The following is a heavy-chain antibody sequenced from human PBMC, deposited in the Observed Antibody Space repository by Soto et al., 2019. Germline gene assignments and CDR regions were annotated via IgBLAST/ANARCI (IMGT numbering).Heavy chain of an antibody. J-gene: IGHJ5*02. CDR2: IYPGDSDT. V-gene: IGHV5-51*01. Sequence: GESLKISCKGSGYSFTSYWIGWVRQMPGKGLEWMGIIYPGDSDTRYSPSFQGQVTISADKSISTAYLQWSSLKASDTAMYYCRGGDRPVTETTWFDPWGQGTLVTVAS. D-gene: IGHD4-17*01. CDR1: GYSFTSYW. CDR3: RGGDRPVTETTWFDP.